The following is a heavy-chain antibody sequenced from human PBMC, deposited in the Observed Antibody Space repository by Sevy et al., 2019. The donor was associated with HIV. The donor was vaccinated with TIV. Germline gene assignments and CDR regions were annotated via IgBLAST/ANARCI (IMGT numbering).Heavy chain of an antibody. CDR1: GFTFSSYD. CDR3: ARSGGYSDYGMDV. J-gene: IGHJ6*02. V-gene: IGHV3-13*01. Sequence: GGSLRLSCGASGFTFSSYDMHWVRQAAGKGLEWVSGIGSGGDAYYPGSVKGPFTISRENAKNSLYLQMNSLRAGDTAVYYCARSGGYSDYGMDVWGQGTTVTVSS. D-gene: IGHD5-12*01. CDR2: IGSGGDA.